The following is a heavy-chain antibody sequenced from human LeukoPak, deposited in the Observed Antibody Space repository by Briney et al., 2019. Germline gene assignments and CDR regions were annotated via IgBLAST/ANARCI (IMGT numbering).Heavy chain of an antibody. CDR3: ARDGVGYCSSTTCRIDY. Sequence: GGSLRLSCAASGFTSDDYGMSWVRQAPGKGLEWVSGINWNGGSIGYADSVKGRFTISRDNAKNSLYLQMNSLRAEDTALYHCARDGVGYCSSTTCRIDYWGQGTLVTFSS. CDR2: INWNGGSI. CDR1: GFTSDDYG. D-gene: IGHD2-2*01. J-gene: IGHJ4*02. V-gene: IGHV3-20*01.